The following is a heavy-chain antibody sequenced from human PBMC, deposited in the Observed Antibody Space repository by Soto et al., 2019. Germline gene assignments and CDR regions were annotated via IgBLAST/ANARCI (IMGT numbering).Heavy chain of an antibody. CDR1: GGSISSSSYY. V-gene: IGHV4-39*01. CDR3: ARLSPGFTIFGVVTLPDYYYYGMDV. CDR2: IYYCWIT. J-gene: IGHJ6*02. D-gene: IGHD3-3*01. Sequence: SETLSLTCTVSGGSISSSSYYWGWIRQPPGKGLEWIGSIYYCWITYYNPSLKSLATISVDTSKNHFSLKLSSVTAADTAVYYCARLSPGFTIFGVVTLPDYYYYGMDVWGQGTTVTVSS.